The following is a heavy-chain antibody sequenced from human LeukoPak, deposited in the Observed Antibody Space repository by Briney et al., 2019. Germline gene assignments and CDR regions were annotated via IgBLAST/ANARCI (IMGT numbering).Heavy chain of an antibody. CDR1: GFTFSSYG. CDR2: ISYDGSNK. Sequence: PGGSLRLSCAASGFTFSSYGMHWVRQAPGKGLEWVAVISYDGSNKYYADSVKGRFTISRDNSKNTLYLQMNSLRAEDTAVYYCASDIVATMSYYGMDVWGQGTTVTVSS. V-gene: IGHV3-30*03. J-gene: IGHJ6*02. CDR3: ASDIVATMSYYGMDV. D-gene: IGHD5-12*01.